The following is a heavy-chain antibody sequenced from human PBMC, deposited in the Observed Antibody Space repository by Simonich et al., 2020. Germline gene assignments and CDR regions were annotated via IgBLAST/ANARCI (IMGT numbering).Heavy chain of an antibody. CDR2: ISGSGGSK. Sequence: EVQLLESGGGLVQPGGSLRLSCAASGVTFSSYAMSWVRQAPGKGLMWVSDISGSGGSKYNADSVKGRFTISRDNSKNTLYLQMNSLRAEDTAVYYCATYYFDYWGQGTLVTVSS. CDR3: ATYYFDY. CDR1: GVTFSSYA. J-gene: IGHJ4*02. V-gene: IGHV3-23*01.